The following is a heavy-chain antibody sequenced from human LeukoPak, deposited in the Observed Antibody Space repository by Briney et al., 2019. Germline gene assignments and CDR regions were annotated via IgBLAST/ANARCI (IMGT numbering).Heavy chain of an antibody. J-gene: IGHJ6*02. CDR3: ARGELGWDV. CDR2: ISSSGHTI. V-gene: IGHV3-48*03. Sequence: GGSLRLSCAASGYTFSGYEMNWVRQTPQKGLEWIAYISSSGHTIYYPDSVKGRFTISRDNARNSLFLQMHSLRAEDTAVYYCARGELGWDVWGQGTTVTVSS. CDR1: GYTFSGYE. D-gene: IGHD7-27*01.